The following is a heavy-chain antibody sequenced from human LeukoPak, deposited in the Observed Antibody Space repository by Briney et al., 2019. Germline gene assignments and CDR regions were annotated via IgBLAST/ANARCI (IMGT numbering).Heavy chain of an antibody. D-gene: IGHD3-10*02. CDR2: ISSSGSTI. CDR3: AELGITMIGGV. Sequence: GSLRLSCAASGSTFSSYEMNWVRQAPGKGLEWVSYISSSGSTIYYADSVKGRFTISRDNAKNSLYLQMNSLRAEDTAVYYCAELGITMIGGVWGKGTTVTISS. CDR1: GSTFSSYE. V-gene: IGHV3-48*03. J-gene: IGHJ6*04.